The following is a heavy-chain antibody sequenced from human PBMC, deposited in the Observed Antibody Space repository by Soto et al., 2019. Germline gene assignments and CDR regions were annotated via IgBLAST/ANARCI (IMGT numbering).Heavy chain of an antibody. Sequence: GASVKVSCKAPGYTFTSYGISWVRQAPGQGLEWMGWISAYNGNTNYAQKLQGRVTMTTDTSTSTAYMELRSLRSDDTAVYCCARGGYGDGVGWFDPWGQGTLVTVSS. CDR2: ISAYNGNT. V-gene: IGHV1-18*01. CDR1: GYTFTSYG. D-gene: IGHD4-17*01. J-gene: IGHJ5*02. CDR3: ARGGYGDGVGWFDP.